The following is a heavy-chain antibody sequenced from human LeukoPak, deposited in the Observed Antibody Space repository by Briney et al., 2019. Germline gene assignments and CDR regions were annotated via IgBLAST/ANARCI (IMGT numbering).Heavy chain of an antibody. V-gene: IGHV3-23*01. CDR1: GFTFSRYA. CDR3: ANPPTVTTARFDP. J-gene: IGHJ5*02. D-gene: IGHD4-17*01. CDR2: ISGSGVTT. Sequence: AGGSLRLSCAASGFTFSRYAMSWVRQAPGKGLEWVSDISGSGVTTYYADSVKGRFTISRDNSKNTLYLQMNGLRADDTAVYYCANPPTVTTARFDPWVQGTLVTVSS.